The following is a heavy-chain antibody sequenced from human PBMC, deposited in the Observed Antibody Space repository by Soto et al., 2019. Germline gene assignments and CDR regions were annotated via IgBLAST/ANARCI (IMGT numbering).Heavy chain of an antibody. CDR1: GFTFSSYS. D-gene: IGHD6-6*01. CDR2: ISSSSSTI. Sequence: GGSLRLSCAASGFTFSSYSMNWVRQAPGKGLEWVSYISSSSSTIYYADSVKGRCTISRENAKNSLYLQMNSLRAGDTAVYYCARGPVAAHGYYYYMDVWGKGTTVTVSS. CDR3: ARGPVAAHGYYYYMDV. V-gene: IGHV3-48*01. J-gene: IGHJ6*03.